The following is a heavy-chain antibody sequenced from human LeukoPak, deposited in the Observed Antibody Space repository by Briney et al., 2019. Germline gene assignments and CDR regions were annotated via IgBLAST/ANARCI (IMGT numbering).Heavy chain of an antibody. CDR2: ISSSSSTI. J-gene: IGHJ4*02. CDR1: GFTFSKYG. V-gene: IGHV3-48*02. CDR3: AKALSGNYLPDN. D-gene: IGHD1-26*01. Sequence: PGGSLRLSCVASGFTFSKYGMNWVRQAPGKGREWVTYISSSSSTICYADSVKGRFTISRDNGKHSLYLQMSSLRDEDTAVYYCAKALSGNYLPDNWGQGTLVTVSA.